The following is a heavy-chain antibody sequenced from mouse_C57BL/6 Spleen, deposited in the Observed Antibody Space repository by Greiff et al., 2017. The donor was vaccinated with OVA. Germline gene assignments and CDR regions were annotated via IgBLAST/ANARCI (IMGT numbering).Heavy chain of an antibody. J-gene: IGHJ2*01. CDR1: GYSITSGYY. D-gene: IGHD4-1*01. Sequence: EVKLVESGPGLVKPSQSLSLTCSVTGYSITSGYYWNWIRQFPGNKLEWMGYISYDGSNNYNPSLKNRISITRDTSKNQFFLKLNSVTTEDTATYYCARLLTGSLYYFDYWGQGTTLTVSS. V-gene: IGHV3-6*01. CDR3: ARLLTGSLYYFDY. CDR2: ISYDGSN.